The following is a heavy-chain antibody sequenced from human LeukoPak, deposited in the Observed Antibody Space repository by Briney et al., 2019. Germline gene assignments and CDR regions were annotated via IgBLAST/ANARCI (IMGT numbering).Heavy chain of an antibody. CDR3: ARGNYYYGMDV. Sequence: PGRSLRLSCAASGFTFSSYAMHWVRQAPGKGLEWVAVISYDGSNKYYADSVKGRFTISRDNSKNTLYLQMNSLRAEDTAVYYCARGNYYYGMDVWGQGTTVTVYS. J-gene: IGHJ6*02. CDR1: GFTFSSYA. CDR2: ISYDGSNK. V-gene: IGHV3-30-3*01.